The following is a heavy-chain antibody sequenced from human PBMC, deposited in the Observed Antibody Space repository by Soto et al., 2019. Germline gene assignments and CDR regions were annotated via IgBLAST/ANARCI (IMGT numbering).Heavy chain of an antibody. CDR1: GGTFSSYA. D-gene: IGHD3-22*01. CDR3: ARSSWEYYDSSGYYFDY. CDR2: IIPIFGTA. Sequence: GASVKVSCKASGGTFSSYAISWVRQAPGQGLEWMGGIIPIFGTANYAQKFQGRVTITADKSTSTAYMELSSLRSEDTAVYYCARSSWEYYDSSGYYFDYWGQGTLVTVSS. J-gene: IGHJ4*02. V-gene: IGHV1-69*06.